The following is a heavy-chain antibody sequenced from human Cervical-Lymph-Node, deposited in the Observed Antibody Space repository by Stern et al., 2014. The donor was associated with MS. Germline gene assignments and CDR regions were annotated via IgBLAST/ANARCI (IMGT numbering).Heavy chain of an antibody. CDR1: GYTFTSFA. CDR2: IIAGSGDT. Sequence: VQLVQSGAEVKKPGASVKIACEASGYTFTSFAIHWVRQTPGQRLELLGWIIAGSGDTRYSQRFQDRVTITRDTSANTVYMEISGLKSEDTAIYYCARAFYGSQFGYWGQGTLVTVSS. V-gene: IGHV1-3*01. D-gene: IGHD6-19*01. CDR3: ARAFYGSQFGY. J-gene: IGHJ4*02.